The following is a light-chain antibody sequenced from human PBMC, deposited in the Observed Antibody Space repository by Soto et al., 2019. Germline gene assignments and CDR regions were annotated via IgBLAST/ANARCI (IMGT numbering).Light chain of an antibody. Sequence: QSVLAQPPSASGTPGQRVTISCSGSSSDIGSNQVYWYQQLPGTAPRLLIYSSNQRHSGVPDRFSGSKSGSSASLAISGLRSDDEADYFCAAWDDSLSGWVFGAGTQLTVL. CDR3: AAWDDSLSGWV. J-gene: IGLJ3*02. CDR1: SSDIGSNQ. V-gene: IGLV1-47*02. CDR2: SSN.